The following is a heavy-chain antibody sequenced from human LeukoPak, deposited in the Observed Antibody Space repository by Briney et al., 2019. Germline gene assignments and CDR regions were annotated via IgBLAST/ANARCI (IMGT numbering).Heavy chain of an antibody. CDR2: ISLDGSTE. CDR3: MRDYMGWFDP. J-gene: IGHJ5*02. Sequence: PGGSLRLSCVASGFSLSNFQMYWVRQAPGKGLEWVSIISLDGSTEFYADSVKGRFTISRDTASNTMHLEMNNLRTEDTAVYYCMRDYMGWFDPWGQGILVTSPQ. CDR1: GFSLSNFQ. D-gene: IGHD3-10*01. V-gene: IGHV3-30-3*01.